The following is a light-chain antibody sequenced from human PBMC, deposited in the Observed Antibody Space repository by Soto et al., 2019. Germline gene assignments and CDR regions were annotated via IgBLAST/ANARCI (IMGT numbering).Light chain of an antibody. CDR3: QQYQTYST. V-gene: IGKV1-5*01. CDR1: QSIRSL. CDR2: DAS. J-gene: IGKJ5*01. Sequence: IQISQSPSTLSASVRDRVTITCRASQSIRSLLAWYQQKPGKAPKVLIYDASSLGSGVPSRFSGSGSGTEFTLTISSLQPDDFATYFCQQYQTYSTFGQGTRLEI.